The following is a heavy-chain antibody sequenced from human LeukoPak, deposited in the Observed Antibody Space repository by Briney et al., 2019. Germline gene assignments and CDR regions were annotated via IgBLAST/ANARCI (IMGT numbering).Heavy chain of an antibody. CDR3: ARGPYDYVWGSYPKNDY. CDR1: GYTSTSYG. Sequence: ASVKVSCKASGYTSTSYGISWVRQAPGQGLEWMGWISAYNGNTNYAQKLQGRVTMTTDTSTSTAYMELRSLRSDDTAVYYCARGPYDYVWGSYPKNDYWGQGTLVTVSS. CDR2: ISAYNGNT. V-gene: IGHV1-18*01. J-gene: IGHJ4*02. D-gene: IGHD3-16*02.